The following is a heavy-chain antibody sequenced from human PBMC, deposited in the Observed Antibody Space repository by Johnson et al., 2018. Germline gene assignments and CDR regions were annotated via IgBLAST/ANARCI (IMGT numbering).Heavy chain of an antibody. CDR3: ARDLRQPGAEYFQH. J-gene: IGHJ1*01. D-gene: IGHD3-10*01. V-gene: IGHV3-21*01. CDR1: GFIFGDYS. CDR2: ISASSNYI. Sequence: VQLVESGGGLVKXGGYRKVXCVASGFIFGDYSMNWVRQAPGTGLEWVSSISASSNYIYYTDSVKGRFTNSRDNAKNSLYLQMSSLRAEDTAVYYCARDLRQPGAEYFQHWGRGTLVTVSA.